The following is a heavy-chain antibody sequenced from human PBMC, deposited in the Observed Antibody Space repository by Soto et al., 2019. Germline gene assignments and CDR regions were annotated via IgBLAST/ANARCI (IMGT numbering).Heavy chain of an antibody. CDR2: VYYSGAT. CDR1: GGSIRYYY. J-gene: IGHJ5*02. D-gene: IGHD5-18*01. V-gene: IGHV4-59*01. CDR3: ARQGFSYGENYFDP. Sequence: PSATLSLTCSVPGGSIRYYYWSWIRQPPGKGLEWIGYVYYSGATNYNPSLKSRITMSVDMSKNQFSLKVSSVTAADTAVYYCARQGFSYGENYFDPWGQG.